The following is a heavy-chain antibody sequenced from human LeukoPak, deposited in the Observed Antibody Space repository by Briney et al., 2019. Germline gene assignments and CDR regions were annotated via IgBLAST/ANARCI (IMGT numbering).Heavy chain of an antibody. CDR3: ARTFVWLKDYYYMDV. V-gene: IGHV1-69*13. D-gene: IGHD5-18*01. J-gene: IGHJ6*03. CDR2: IIPIFGTA. Sequence: AASVKVSCKASGGTFSSYAMSWVRQAPGQGLEWMGGIIPIFGTANYAQKFQGRVTITADESTSTAYMELSSLRSEDTAVYYCARTFVWLKDYYYMDVWGKGATVTISS. CDR1: GGTFSSYA.